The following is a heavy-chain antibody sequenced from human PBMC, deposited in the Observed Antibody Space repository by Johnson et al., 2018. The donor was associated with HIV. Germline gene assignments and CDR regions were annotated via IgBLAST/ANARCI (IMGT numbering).Heavy chain of an antibody. D-gene: IGHD2-15*01. V-gene: IGHV3-20*04. CDR1: GFTFDDYG. CDR2: INYNGGST. J-gene: IGHJ3*01. CDR3: ARAKDAAYSYDAVDV. Sequence: VQLVESGGGVVRPGGSLRLSCAASGFTFDDYGMSWVRQAPGKGLEWVSGINYNGGSTGYADSLRDRFSISRDNAKNSLYLQMDSLRAEDTAMYYCARAKDAAYSYDAVDVWGHGTMVIVSA.